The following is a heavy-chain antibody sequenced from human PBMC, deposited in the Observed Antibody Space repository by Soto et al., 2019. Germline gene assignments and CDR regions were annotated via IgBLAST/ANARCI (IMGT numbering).Heavy chain of an antibody. D-gene: IGHD3-10*01. Sequence: GGSLRLSCAASGFPFRSSSMNWVRQAPGKGLEWLSSISSSSYYIFYADSVQGRFTISRDNAKNSLYLQMNSLRAEDTAVYYCARDLGEVSAFWGQGTPVTVS. CDR2: ISSSSYYI. CDR1: GFPFRSSS. CDR3: ARDLGEVSAF. V-gene: IGHV3-21*01. J-gene: IGHJ4*02.